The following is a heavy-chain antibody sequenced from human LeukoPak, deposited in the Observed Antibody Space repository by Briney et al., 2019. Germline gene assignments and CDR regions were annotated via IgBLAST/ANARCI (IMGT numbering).Heavy chain of an antibody. CDR3: AKDLRSGSFPAAFDI. J-gene: IGHJ3*02. V-gene: IGHV3-30*18. CDR2: ISYDGSNK. Sequence: GGSLRLSCAASGFTFSSYGMHWVRQAPGKGLEWVAVISYDGSNKYYADSVKGRFTISRDNSKNTLYLQMNSLRAEDTAVYYCAKDLRSGSFPAAFDIWGQGTMVTVSS. D-gene: IGHD1-26*01. CDR1: GFTFSSYG.